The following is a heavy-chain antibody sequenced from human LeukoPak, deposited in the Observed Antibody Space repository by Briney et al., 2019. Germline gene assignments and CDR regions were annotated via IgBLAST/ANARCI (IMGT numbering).Heavy chain of an antibody. V-gene: IGHV4-34*01. CDR2: INHSGST. Sequence: SETLSLTCAVYGGSFSGYYWSWIRQPPGKGLEWIGEINHSGSTNYNPSLKSRVTISVGTSKNQFSLKLSSVTAADTAVYYCARGPPAGSGLIWYFDLWGRGTLVTVSS. D-gene: IGHD6-19*01. CDR1: GGSFSGYY. CDR3: ARGPPAGSGLIWYFDL. J-gene: IGHJ2*01.